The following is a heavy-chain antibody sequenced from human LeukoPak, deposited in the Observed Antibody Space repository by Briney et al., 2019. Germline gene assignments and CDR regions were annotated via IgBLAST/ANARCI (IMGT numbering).Heavy chain of an antibody. CDR2: IYYSGST. Sequence: PSQTLSLTCTVSGGSISSGDYYWSWIRQPPGKGLEWIGYIYYSGSTYYNPSLKSRVTISVDTSKNQFSLKLSSVTAADTAVYYCARGRVLLWLGELLGAWFDPWGQGTLVTVSS. V-gene: IGHV4-30-4*01. J-gene: IGHJ5*02. CDR1: GGSISSGDYY. CDR3: ARGRVLLWLGELLGAWFDP. D-gene: IGHD3-10*01.